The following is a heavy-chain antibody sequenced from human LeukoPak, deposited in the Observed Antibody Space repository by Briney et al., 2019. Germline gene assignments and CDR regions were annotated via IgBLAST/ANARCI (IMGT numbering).Heavy chain of an antibody. CDR2: ISSSGSTI. J-gene: IGHJ4*02. CDR1: GFTFSSYE. CDR3: ARDSEGSDSDY. V-gene: IGHV3-48*03. Sequence: PGGSLRLSCAASGFTFSSYEMNWVRQAPGKGLEGVSYISSSGSTIYYADSVKGRFTISRDNAKNSLYLQMNSLRAEDTAVYYCARDSEGSDSDYWGQGTLVTVSS. D-gene: IGHD6-25*01.